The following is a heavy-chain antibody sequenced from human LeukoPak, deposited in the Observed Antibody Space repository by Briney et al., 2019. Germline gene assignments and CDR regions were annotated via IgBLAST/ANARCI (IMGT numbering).Heavy chain of an antibody. CDR2: IYYSGST. V-gene: IGHV4-59*01. D-gene: IGHD3-3*01. J-gene: IGHJ4*02. Sequence: SETLSLTCAVYGESFSGYYWTWIRQPPGKGLEWIGYIYYSGSTNYNPSLKSRVTISVDTSKNQFSLKLSSVTAADTAVYYCARAKDFGVVIDYWGQGTLVTVSS. CDR1: GESFSGYY. CDR3: ARAKDFGVVIDY.